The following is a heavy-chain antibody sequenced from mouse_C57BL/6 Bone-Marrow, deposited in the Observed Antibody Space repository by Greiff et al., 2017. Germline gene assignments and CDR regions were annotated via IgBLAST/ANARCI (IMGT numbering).Heavy chain of an antibody. D-gene: IGHD1-3*01. J-gene: IGHJ3*01. Sequence: VQLQQSGPELVKPGASVKLSCKASGYTFTSYDIHWVKQRPGQGLEWIGWIYTRDGSTKYNEKFKGKATLTVDTSSSTAYMELHSLTSEDSAVYFCARSGAFAYWGQGTLVTVSA. V-gene: IGHV1-85*01. CDR3: ARSGAFAY. CDR1: GYTFTSYD. CDR2: IYTRDGST.